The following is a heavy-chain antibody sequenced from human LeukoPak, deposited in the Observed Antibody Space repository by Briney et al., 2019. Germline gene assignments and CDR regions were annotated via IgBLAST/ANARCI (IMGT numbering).Heavy chain of an antibody. CDR3: ARHRGFGDPSKYFDP. CDR1: GGSISSSSYY. Sequence: SETLCLTCTVSGGSISSSSYYWGWIRQPPGKGLEWIGSIYYSGSTYYNPSLKSRVTISVDTSKNQFSLKLSSVTAADTAVYYCARHRGFGDPSKYFDPWGKGTLVTVSS. V-gene: IGHV4-39*01. CDR2: IYYSGST. D-gene: IGHD3-10*01. J-gene: IGHJ5*02.